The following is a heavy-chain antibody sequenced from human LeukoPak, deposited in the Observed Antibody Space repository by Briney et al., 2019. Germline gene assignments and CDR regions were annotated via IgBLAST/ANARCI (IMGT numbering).Heavy chain of an antibody. CDR2: IDYTGTA. D-gene: IGHD3-10*01. CDR1: SGSISSHY. V-gene: IGHV4-59*11. CDR3: ARTYFFASGSYYGEWGCDF. J-gene: IGHJ4*02. Sequence: NPSETLSLTCAVSSGSISSHYWSWIRQPPGKGLEWIGYIDYTGTANYNPSLKSRVTISLATSKSQFSLQLTSVTTADTAAYYCARTYFFASGSYYGEWGCDFWGQGTLVTVSS.